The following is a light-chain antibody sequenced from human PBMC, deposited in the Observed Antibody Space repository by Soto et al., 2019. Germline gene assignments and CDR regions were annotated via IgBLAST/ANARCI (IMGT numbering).Light chain of an antibody. V-gene: IGKV1-5*01. CDR1: QNIDIW. Sequence: DIEMTQSPSTLSASVGDRLSITCRASQNIDIWLSWYQQKPGKAPKLLICDASNLKSGVPSRFSGSGSGTEFTLTISSLQPDDFATYYCQQHKSYPVTFGGGTKVEI. CDR2: DAS. J-gene: IGKJ4*01. CDR3: QQHKSYPVT.